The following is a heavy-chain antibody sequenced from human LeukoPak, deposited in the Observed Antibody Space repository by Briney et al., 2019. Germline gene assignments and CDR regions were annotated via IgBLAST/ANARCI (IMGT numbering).Heavy chain of an antibody. CDR3: AKKVRGPSHPLDF. CDR1: GYTFTGYA. Sequence: GASVTVSCKASGYTFTGYAIHWVRQAPGQGLEWMGWINPEKRDTGYAHKFQGRVTMTSDTSISTAYMELSSLRSDDTAVYYCAKKVRGPSHPLDFWGQGTLVTVSS. CDR2: INPEKRDT. D-gene: IGHD5-12*01. J-gene: IGHJ4*02. V-gene: IGHV1-2*02.